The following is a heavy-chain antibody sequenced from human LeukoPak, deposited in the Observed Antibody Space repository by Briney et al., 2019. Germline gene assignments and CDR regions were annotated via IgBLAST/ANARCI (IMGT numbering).Heavy chain of an antibody. Sequence: GGSLRLSCAASGFTLSSYAMSWVRQAPGKGLEWVSAISDTGNTYHADSVKGRFTISRDSSKNTLFLQMNRLRAEDTAVYYCVRGGFAPDYWGQGTLVTVSS. CDR2: ISDTGNT. CDR3: VRGGFAPDY. J-gene: IGHJ4*02. V-gene: IGHV3-23*01. D-gene: IGHD3-10*01. CDR1: GFTLSSYA.